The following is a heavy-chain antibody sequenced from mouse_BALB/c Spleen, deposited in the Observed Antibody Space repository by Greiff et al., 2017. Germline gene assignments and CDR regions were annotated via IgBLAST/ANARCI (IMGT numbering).Heavy chain of an antibody. D-gene: IGHD1-2*01. J-gene: IGHJ4*01. CDR3: ARGRTTATDAMDY. CDR1: GFTFSSYA. V-gene: IGHV5-6-5*01. Sequence: DVKLVESGGGLVKPGGSLKLSCAASGFTFSSYAMSWVRQTPEKRLEWVASISSGGSTYYPDSVKGLFTISRDNARNILYLQMSSLRSEDTAMYYCARGRTTATDAMDYWGQGTSVTVSS. CDR2: ISSGGST.